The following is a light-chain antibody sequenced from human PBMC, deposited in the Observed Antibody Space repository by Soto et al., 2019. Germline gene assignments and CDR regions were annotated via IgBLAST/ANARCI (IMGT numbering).Light chain of an antibody. Sequence: QSALTQPPSASGSPGQSVTISCTGTSSDVGAYKYVSWYQQYPGKAPKLMIYEXTKRPSXXXXXXSGSKSGNTASLTVSGLQAEDEADYYCTSYVGNDIWVFGGGTKLTVL. CDR2: EXT. CDR1: SSDVGAYKY. J-gene: IGLJ3*02. CDR3: TSYVGNDIWV. V-gene: IGLV2-8*01.